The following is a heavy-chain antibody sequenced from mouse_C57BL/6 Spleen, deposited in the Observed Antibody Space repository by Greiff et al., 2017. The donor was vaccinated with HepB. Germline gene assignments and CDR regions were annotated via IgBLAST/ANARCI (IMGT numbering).Heavy chain of an antibody. D-gene: IGHD2-5*01. CDR3: ARLGSNYERYVYFDY. CDR1: GYTFTSYW. Sequence: QVQLQQPGAELVKPGASVKLSCKASGYTFTSYWMHWVKQRPGQGLEWIGMIHPNSGSTNYNEKFKSKATLTVDKSSSTAYMQLSSLTSEDSAVYYCARLGSNYERYVYFDYWGQGTTLTVSS. J-gene: IGHJ2*01. V-gene: IGHV1-64*01. CDR2: IHPNSGST.